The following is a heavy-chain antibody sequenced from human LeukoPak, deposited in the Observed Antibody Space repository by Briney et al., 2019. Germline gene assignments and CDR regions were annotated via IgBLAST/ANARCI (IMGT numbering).Heavy chain of an antibody. CDR3: ARDRYGVGATTEGGMDFDY. D-gene: IGHD1-26*01. CDR1: GFTFSSYS. V-gene: IGHV3-21*01. CDR2: ISSSSSYI. J-gene: IGHJ4*02. Sequence: GGSLRLSCAASGFTFSSYSMNWVRQAPGKGLEWVSSISSSSSYIYYADSVKGRFTISRDNAKNSLYLQMNSLRAEDTAVYYCARDRYGVGATTEGGMDFDYWGQGTLVTVSS.